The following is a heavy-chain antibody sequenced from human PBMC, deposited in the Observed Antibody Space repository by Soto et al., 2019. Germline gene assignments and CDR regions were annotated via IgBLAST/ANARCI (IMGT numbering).Heavy chain of an antibody. CDR3: ARITYYYDSSGYSVYFDY. CDR1: GGSISSGGYY. CDR2: IYYSGST. D-gene: IGHD3-22*01. J-gene: IGHJ4*02. V-gene: IGHV4-31*03. Sequence: PSETLSLTCTVSGGSISSGGYYWSWIRQHPGKGLEWIGYIYYSGSTYYNPSLKSRVTISVDTSKNQFSLKLSSVTAADTAVYYCARITYYYDSSGYSVYFDYWGQGTLVTVSS.